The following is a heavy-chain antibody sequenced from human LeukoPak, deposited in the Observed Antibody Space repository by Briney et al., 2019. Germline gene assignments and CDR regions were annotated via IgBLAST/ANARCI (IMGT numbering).Heavy chain of an antibody. V-gene: IGHV3-7*04. CDR1: GFTFSSYW. J-gene: IGHJ4*02. CDR3: ARAGWSSLNFFDY. Sequence: GGSLRLSCAASGFTFSSYWMSWVRQAPGKGLEWVANIKQDGSEKYYVDSVEGRFTISRDNAKNSLYLQMNSLRVEDTAVYYCARAGWSSLNFFDYWGQGTLVTVSS. D-gene: IGHD6-19*01. CDR2: IKQDGSEK.